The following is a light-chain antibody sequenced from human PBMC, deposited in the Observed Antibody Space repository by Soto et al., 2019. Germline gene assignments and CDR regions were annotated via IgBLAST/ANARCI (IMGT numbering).Light chain of an antibody. CDR3: AAWDDSLSAHV. CDR2: RNN. V-gene: IGLV1-47*01. J-gene: IGLJ1*01. CDR1: SSNIGSNY. Sequence: QSVLTRPPSASGTPGQRVTISCSVSSSNIGSNYVYWYQQLPGTAPKLLIYRNNQRPSGVPDRFSGSKSGTSASLAISGLRSEDEADYYCAAWDDSLSAHVFGTVTIVTV.